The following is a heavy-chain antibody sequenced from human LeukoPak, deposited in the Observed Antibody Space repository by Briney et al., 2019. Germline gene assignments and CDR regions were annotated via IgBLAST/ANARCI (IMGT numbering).Heavy chain of an antibody. CDR3: ARDSFDGSGNYHDVGGGGFDN. V-gene: IGHV3-48*02. CDR2: IRGSSSLI. Sequence: GGSLRLSCAASGFTFSSFSMNWVRQAPGKGLEWVAYIRGSSSLIYYADSVRGRFTISRDNARNSLYLQMNSLRDEDTAVYYCARDSFDGSGNYHDVGGGGFDNWGQGTLVTVSS. D-gene: IGHD3-10*01. J-gene: IGHJ4*02. CDR1: GFTFSSFS.